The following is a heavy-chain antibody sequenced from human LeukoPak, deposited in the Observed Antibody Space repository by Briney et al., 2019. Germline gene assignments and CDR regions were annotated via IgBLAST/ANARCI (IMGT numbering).Heavy chain of an antibody. Sequence: SDSLSLTCTVSGDSINSYHWSWIRQPPGKGLEWIGYIYYSGSTNYNPSLKSRATISVDTSKNQFSLKLSSVTAADTAVYYCARQDRGAFDIWGQGTLVTVSS. CDR1: GDSINSYH. D-gene: IGHD1-26*01. CDR2: IYYSGST. J-gene: IGHJ3*02. V-gene: IGHV4-59*08. CDR3: ARQDRGAFDI.